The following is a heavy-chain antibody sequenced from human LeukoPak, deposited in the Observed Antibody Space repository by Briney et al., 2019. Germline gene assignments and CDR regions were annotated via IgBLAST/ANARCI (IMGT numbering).Heavy chain of an antibody. CDR3: ARVGTYSSSWDY. CDR2: ISSSGSTI. Sequence: GGSLRLSCAASGFTFSSYEMNWVRQAPGKGLEWVSYISSSGSTIYYADSVKGRFTISRDNAKNSLYLQMNSLRAEDTAVYYCARVGTYSSSWDYWGQGTLVTVSS. CDR1: GFTFSSYE. V-gene: IGHV3-48*03. J-gene: IGHJ4*02. D-gene: IGHD6-13*01.